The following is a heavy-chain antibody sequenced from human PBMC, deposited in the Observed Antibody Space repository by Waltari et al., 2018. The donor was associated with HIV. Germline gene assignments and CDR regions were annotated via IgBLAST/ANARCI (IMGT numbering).Heavy chain of an antibody. CDR2: IYHSGST. Sequence: QVQLQESGPGLVKPSETLSLTCAVSGYSISSGYYWGWIRQPPGKGLEWIGSIYHSGSTYHNPSLKIRVTIPVDTSKNQFSLKLSSVTAADTAVYYCARDRCSGGSCYWVDYWGQGTLVTVSS. V-gene: IGHV4-38-2*02. CDR3: ARDRCSGGSCYWVDY. CDR1: GYSISSGYY. J-gene: IGHJ4*02. D-gene: IGHD2-15*01.